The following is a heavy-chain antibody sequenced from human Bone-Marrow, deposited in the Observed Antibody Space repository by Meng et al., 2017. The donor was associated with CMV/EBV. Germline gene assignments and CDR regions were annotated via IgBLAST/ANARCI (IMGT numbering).Heavy chain of an antibody. CDR3: AKEARYSSSWYGALYGQ. CDR2: ISGSGGST. Sequence: GGSLRLSCAASGFTFSNYAMSWVRQVPGKGLEWVSVISGSGGSTYYADSVKGRFTISRDNSKNTLFLQMNSLRAEDTAVYYCAKEARYSSSWYGALYGQWGQGTLVTVAS. D-gene: IGHD6-13*01. V-gene: IGHV3-23*01. J-gene: IGHJ4*02. CDR1: GFTFSNYA.